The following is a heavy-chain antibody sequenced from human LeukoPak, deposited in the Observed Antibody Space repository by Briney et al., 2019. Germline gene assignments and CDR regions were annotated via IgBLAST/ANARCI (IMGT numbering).Heavy chain of an antibody. V-gene: IGHV1-2*02. D-gene: IGHD6-19*01. J-gene: IGHJ6*02. CDR2: INPNRGDT. Sequence: ASVKVPCKASGYTFIGYYLHWVRQAPGQGPEWMGWINPNRGDTNYAQKFQGRVTMTRDTSISTAYMELSRLTSDDTAVYYCARLSSDWDYGMDVWGQGTTVTVSS. CDR1: GYTFIGYY. CDR3: ARLSSDWDYGMDV.